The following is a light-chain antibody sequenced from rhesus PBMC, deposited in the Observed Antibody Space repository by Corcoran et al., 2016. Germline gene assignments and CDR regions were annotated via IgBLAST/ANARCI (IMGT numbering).Light chain of an antibody. CDR3: QQHNSHPPT. Sequence: DIQMTQSPSSLSASVGERVTITCRASQTISSYLAWYQQKPGKVPKLLIYAASSLESGVPSRFSGSGSGTEFTLTISSLQPEDFATYYCQQHNSHPPTFDQGTKVEIK. CDR1: QTISSY. CDR2: AAS. V-gene: IGKV1S5*01. J-gene: IGKJ1*01.